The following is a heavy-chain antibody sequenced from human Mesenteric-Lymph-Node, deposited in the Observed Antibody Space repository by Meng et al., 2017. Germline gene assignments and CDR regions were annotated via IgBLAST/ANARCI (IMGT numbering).Heavy chain of an antibody. Sequence: GGSLRLSCAASGFTFSSYAMSWVRQAPGKGLEWVSAISGSGGSTYYADSVKGRFTISRDNSKNTLYLQMNSLRAEDTAVYYCAKFSVATIAGSFYFDYWGQGTLVTVSS. D-gene: IGHD5-12*01. CDR2: ISGSGGST. CDR3: AKFSVATIAGSFYFDY. CDR1: GFTFSSYA. V-gene: IGHV3-23*01. J-gene: IGHJ4*02.